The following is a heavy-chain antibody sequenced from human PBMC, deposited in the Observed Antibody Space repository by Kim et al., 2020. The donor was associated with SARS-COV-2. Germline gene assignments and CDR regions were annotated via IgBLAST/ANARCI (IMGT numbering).Heavy chain of an antibody. CDR3: ARDLNTYYYDSNGPYGMDV. D-gene: IGHD3-22*01. V-gene: IGHV3-21*01. CDR1: GFTFSSYS. J-gene: IGHJ6*02. CDR2: ISSSSSYI. Sequence: GGSLRLSCAASGFTFSSYSMNWVRQAPGKGLEWVSSISSSSSYIYYADSVKGRFTISRDNAKNSLYLQMNSLRAEDTAVYYCARDLNTYYYDSNGPYGMDVWGQGTTVTVSS.